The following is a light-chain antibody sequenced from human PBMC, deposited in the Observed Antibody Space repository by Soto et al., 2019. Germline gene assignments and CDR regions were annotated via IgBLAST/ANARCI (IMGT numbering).Light chain of an antibody. V-gene: IGLV2-14*01. CDR2: DVS. CDR3: SSYTSSSTLYV. Sequence: QSALTQPASVSGSAGQSITISCTGTSSDVGGYNYVSWYQQHPGKAPKLMIYDVSNRPSGVSNRFSGSKSGNTASLTSSGLQAEDEADYYCSSYTSSSTLYVFGTGTKLTVL. J-gene: IGLJ1*01. CDR1: SSDVGGYNY.